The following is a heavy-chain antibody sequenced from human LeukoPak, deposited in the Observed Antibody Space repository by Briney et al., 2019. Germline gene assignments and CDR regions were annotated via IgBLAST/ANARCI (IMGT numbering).Heavy chain of an antibody. CDR2: ISSSSSYM. D-gene: IGHD3-22*01. J-gene: IGHJ4*02. Sequence: GGSLRLSCAASGFTFSNYAMHWVRQAPGKGLEWVSSISSSSSYMYYADSLRGRFTISRDSAQNSLYLQMNGLKAEDTAVYYCARDSGLLPIVTYYFDSWGQGTLVTVSS. CDR1: GFTFSNYA. CDR3: ARDSGLLPIVTYYFDS. V-gene: IGHV3-21*01.